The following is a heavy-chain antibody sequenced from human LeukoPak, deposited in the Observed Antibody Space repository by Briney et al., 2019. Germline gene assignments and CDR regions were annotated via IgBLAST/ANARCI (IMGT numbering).Heavy chain of an antibody. CDR1: GYTFTSYY. CDR2: INPSGGST. D-gene: IGHD4-17*01. J-gene: IGHJ4*02. Sequence: ASVKVSCKASGYTFTSYYMHWVRQAPGQGLEWMGIINPSGGSTSYAQKFQGRVTMTRDTSTSTVYMELSSLISDDTAVYYCATDEETTVTTPRYFDYWGQGALVTVSS. V-gene: IGHV1-46*01. CDR3: ATDEETTVTTPRYFDY.